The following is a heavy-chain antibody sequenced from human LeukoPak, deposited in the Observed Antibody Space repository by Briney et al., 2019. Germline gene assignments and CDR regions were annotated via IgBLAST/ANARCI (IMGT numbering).Heavy chain of an antibody. CDR1: GFTFSSYA. CDR3: AKASILWPDSSAVY. V-gene: IGHV3-23*01. J-gene: IGHJ4*02. Sequence: GGSLRLSCAASGFTFSSYAMSWVRQAPGKGLEWVSAISGSGGSTYYADSVKGRFTISRDNSKNTLYLQMNSLRAEDTAVYYCAKASILWPDSSAVYWGQGTLVTVSS. CDR2: ISGSGGST. D-gene: IGHD3-22*01.